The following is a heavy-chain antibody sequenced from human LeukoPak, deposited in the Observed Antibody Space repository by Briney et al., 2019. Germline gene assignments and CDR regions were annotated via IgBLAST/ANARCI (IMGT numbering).Heavy chain of an antibody. CDR2: IIPILGIA. J-gene: IGHJ4*02. D-gene: IGHD3-22*01. V-gene: IGHV1-69*04. Sequence: ASVKVSCKASGYTFTSYAMHWVRQAPGQGLEWMGRIIPILGIANYAQKFQGRVTMTRDTSTSTVYMELSSLRSEDTAVYYCARFAHATYYYDSGGYFGIWGQGTLVTVSS. CDR3: ARFAHATYYYDSGGYFGI. CDR1: GYTFTSYA.